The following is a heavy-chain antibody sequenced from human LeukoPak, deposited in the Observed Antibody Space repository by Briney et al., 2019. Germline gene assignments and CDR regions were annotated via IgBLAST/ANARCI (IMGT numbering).Heavy chain of an antibody. V-gene: IGHV4-59*01. CDR2: IYYSGST. J-gene: IGHJ5*02. D-gene: IGHD1-14*01. CDR3: ARKEPNWFDP. CDR1: GGSISSYY. Sequence: SETLSLTCTVSGGSISSYYWSWIRQPPGKRLEWNGYIYYSGSTNYTPSLKSRVTISVDTSKNQFSLKLSSVTAADTAVYYCARKEPNWFDPWGQGTLVTVSS.